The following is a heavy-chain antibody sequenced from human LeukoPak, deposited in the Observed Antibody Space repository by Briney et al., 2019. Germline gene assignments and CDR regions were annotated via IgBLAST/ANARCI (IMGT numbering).Heavy chain of an antibody. J-gene: IGHJ4*02. CDR1: GGTFSSYA. Sequence: SVKVYCKASGGTFSSYAVSWVRLTPGQGLEWLGGIIPVFGTTTYAQKFQAKVTMTADKSTNTAYLEISSLTSDDTAVYYCARCSPGDSSNFYAVLQYWGQGTQVTVST. V-gene: IGHV1-69*06. CDR3: ARCSPGDSSNFYAVLQY. D-gene: IGHD3-22*01. CDR2: IIPVFGTT.